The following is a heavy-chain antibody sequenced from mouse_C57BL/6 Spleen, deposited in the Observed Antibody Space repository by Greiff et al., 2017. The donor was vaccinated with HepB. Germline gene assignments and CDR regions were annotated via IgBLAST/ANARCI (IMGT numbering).Heavy chain of an antibody. Sequence: VQLQQSGAELVKAGASVKMSCKASGYTFTSYWMHWVKQRLGQGLEWFAETNPTNGRPYYHEKFKSKATLTVDRSSSTAYMLLSGPTFEDTAVYDGAIIKKIVATYVDYWRQGTRRTVAS. V-gene: IGHV1S81*02. D-gene: IGHD1-1*01. CDR3: AIIKKIVATYVDY. J-gene: IGHJ2*03. CDR1: GYTFTSYW. CDR2: TNPTNGRP.